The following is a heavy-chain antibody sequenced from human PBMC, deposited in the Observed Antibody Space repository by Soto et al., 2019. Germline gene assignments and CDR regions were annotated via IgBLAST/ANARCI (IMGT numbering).Heavy chain of an antibody. J-gene: IGHJ5*02. CDR3: AKDGAIFGVVITGYNWFDP. CDR1: GFTFSSYA. Sequence: EVQLLESGGGLVQPGGSLKLSLAASGFTFSSYAMGWVPQAPGKGLGWASAISGSGGSTYYADSVKGRFTISRDNSKNTLYLQMNSLRAEDTAVYYCAKDGAIFGVVITGYNWFDPWGQGTLVTVSS. D-gene: IGHD3-3*01. V-gene: IGHV3-23*01. CDR2: ISGSGGST.